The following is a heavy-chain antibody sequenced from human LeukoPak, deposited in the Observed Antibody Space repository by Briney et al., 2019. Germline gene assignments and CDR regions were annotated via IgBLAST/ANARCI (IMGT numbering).Heavy chain of an antibody. J-gene: IGHJ4*02. CDR3: ARVRHYGSGSYPGY. Sequence: GGSLRLSCAASGFTFSSYAMHWVRQAPGKGLEWVAVISYDGSNKYYADSVKGRFTISRDNSKNTLYLQMSSLRAEDTAMYYCARVRHYGSGSYPGYWGQGTLVTVSS. CDR1: GFTFSSYA. CDR2: ISYDGSNK. D-gene: IGHD3-10*01. V-gene: IGHV3-30*04.